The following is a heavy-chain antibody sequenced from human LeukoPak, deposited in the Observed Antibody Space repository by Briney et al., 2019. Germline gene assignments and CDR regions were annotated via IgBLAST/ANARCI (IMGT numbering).Heavy chain of an antibody. V-gene: IGHV4-61*02. D-gene: IGHD3-10*01. CDR3: AGRLLWFGELFDY. J-gene: IGHJ4*02. CDR2: IYTSGST. CDR1: GGSVSSGDYY. Sequence: SETLSLTCTVSGGSVSSGDYYWTWIRQPAGKGLEWIGRIYTSGSTSYSPSLKSRVTISLDTSKNQFSLKLSSVTAADTAVYYCAGRLLWFGELFDYWGQGTLVTVSS.